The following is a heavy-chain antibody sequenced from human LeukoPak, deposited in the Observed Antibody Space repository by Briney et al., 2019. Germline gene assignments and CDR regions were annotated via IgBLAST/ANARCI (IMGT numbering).Heavy chain of an antibody. CDR2: IIPDFDTT. J-gene: IGHJ6*03. CDR3: ATDSGREFLEAHFYYYMEV. CDR1: GGTFGSSA. V-gene: IGHV1-69*13. Sequence: ASVKVSCKASGGTFGSSAISWVRQARGQGLEWMGGIIPDFDTTNYAQKFQGRLTITADESTNTAYMELSSLRSEDAAVYFCATDSGREFLEAHFYYYMEVWGKGTTVTVSS. D-gene: IGHD3-3*01.